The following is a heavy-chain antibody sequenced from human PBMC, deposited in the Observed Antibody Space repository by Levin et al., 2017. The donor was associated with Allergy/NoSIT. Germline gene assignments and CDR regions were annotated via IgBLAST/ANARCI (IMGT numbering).Heavy chain of an antibody. V-gene: IGHV4-61*09. Sequence: PSETLSLTCTVSGDSISSGSFYWTWIRQPAGKGLEWIGHIYIAGRTTYNPSLKSRVTISLDTSKNQFSLRLTSVTAADTAVYYCARAPVIPAAMFDPLGQGTRVTVSS. D-gene: IGHD2-2*01. J-gene: IGHJ5*02. CDR3: ARAPVIPAAMFDP. CDR1: GDSISSGSFY. CDR2: IYIAGRT.